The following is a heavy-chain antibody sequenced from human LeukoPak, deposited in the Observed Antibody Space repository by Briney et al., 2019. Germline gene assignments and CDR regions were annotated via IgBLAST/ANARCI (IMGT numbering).Heavy chain of an antibody. CDR2: IYYSGST. CDR3: AGYYDSSGYPC. V-gene: IGHV4-59*12. CDR1: GGSISSYY. D-gene: IGHD3-22*01. J-gene: IGHJ4*02. Sequence: SETLSLTCTVSGGSISSYYWSWIRQPPGKGLEWIGYIYYSGSTNYNPSLKSRVTISVDTSKNQFSLKLSSVTAADTAVYYCAGYYDSSGYPCWGQGTLVTVSS.